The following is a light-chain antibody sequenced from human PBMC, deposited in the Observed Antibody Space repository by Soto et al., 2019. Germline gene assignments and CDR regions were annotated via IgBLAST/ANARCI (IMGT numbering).Light chain of an antibody. J-gene: IGKJ1*01. CDR2: GVS. CDR1: QSVRSSY. Sequence: EIVLTQSPGTLSLSPGERATLSCRASQSVRSSYLAWYQQKLGQAPRLLIYGVSNRATGIPDWFSGSGSGAYFTLTISRLESDDFAVYYYQQYGSSPSTFGQGTKVEIK. CDR3: QQYGSSPST. V-gene: IGKV3-20*01.